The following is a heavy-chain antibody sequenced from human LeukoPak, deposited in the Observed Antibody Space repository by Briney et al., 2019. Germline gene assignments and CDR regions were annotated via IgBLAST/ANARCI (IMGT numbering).Heavy chain of an antibody. CDR2: IYTSGST. CDR3: AREPDTKILFDY. CDR1: GGSISSSSSY. V-gene: IGHV4-61*02. D-gene: IGHD3-3*01. J-gene: IGHJ4*02. Sequence: SETLSLTCTVSGGSISSSSSYWGWIRQPAGKGLEWIGRIYTSGSTNYNPSLKSRVTMSVDTSKNQFSLKLSSVTAADTAVYYCAREPDTKILFDYWGQGTLVTVSS.